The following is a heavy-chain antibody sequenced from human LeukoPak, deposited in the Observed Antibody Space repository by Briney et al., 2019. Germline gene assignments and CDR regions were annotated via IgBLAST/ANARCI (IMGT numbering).Heavy chain of an antibody. Sequence: PSQTLSLTCAVSGGSISSGDYSWSWIRQPPGKGLEWIGYIYHSGSTNYNPSLKSRVTISVDTSKNQFSLKLSSVTAADTAVYYCARAGVQGPFGELFLAPFDYWGQGTLVTVSS. V-gene: IGHV4-30-2*01. J-gene: IGHJ4*02. CDR2: IYHSGST. D-gene: IGHD3-10*01. CDR1: GGSISSGDYS. CDR3: ARAGVQGPFGELFLAPFDY.